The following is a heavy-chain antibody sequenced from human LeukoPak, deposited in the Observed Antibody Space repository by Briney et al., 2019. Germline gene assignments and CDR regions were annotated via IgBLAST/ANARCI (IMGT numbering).Heavy chain of an antibody. V-gene: IGHV3-7*01. CDR2: IKDNGSEK. CDR3: ARGGRSGYFY. J-gene: IGHJ4*02. Sequence: GSLRLSCAASGFTFSTYWMSWVRQAPGKGLEWVANIKDNGSEKHYVDSVKGRFTISRDNAKNSLYLHMNSLRAEDTAVYYCARGGRSGYFYWGQGTLVTVSS. D-gene: IGHD3-22*01. CDR1: GFTFSTYW.